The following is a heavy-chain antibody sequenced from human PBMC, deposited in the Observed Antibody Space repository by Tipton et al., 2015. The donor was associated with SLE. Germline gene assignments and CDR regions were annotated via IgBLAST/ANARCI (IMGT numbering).Heavy chain of an antibody. Sequence: TLSLTCTVSGGSISSYYWSWIRQPPGQGLEWIGYIYYSGSTNYNPSLKSRVTISVDTSKNQFSLKLSSVTAADTAVYYCARQRTGTFYYWGQGTLVTVSS. J-gene: IGHJ4*02. V-gene: IGHV4-59*08. D-gene: IGHD1-1*01. CDR2: IYYSGST. CDR3: ARQRTGTFYY. CDR1: GGSISSYY.